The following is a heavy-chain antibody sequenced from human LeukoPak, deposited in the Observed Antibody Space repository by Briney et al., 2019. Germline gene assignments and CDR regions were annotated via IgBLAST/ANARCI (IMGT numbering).Heavy chain of an antibody. J-gene: IGHJ3*02. CDR1: GGSISSSSYY. Sequence: SETLSLTCTVSGGSISSSSYYWGWIRQPPGKGLEWIGSIYYSGSTYYNPSLKSRVTISVDTSKNQFSLKLSSVTAADTAVYYCARDNPLYSSSLWAFDIWGQGTMVTVSS. CDR3: ARDNPLYSSSLWAFDI. CDR2: IYYSGST. V-gene: IGHV4-39*07. D-gene: IGHD6-13*01.